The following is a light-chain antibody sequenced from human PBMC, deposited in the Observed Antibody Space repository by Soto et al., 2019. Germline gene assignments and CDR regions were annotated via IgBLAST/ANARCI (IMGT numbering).Light chain of an antibody. CDR1: QSISSW. CDR3: QQYNSSPT. V-gene: IGKV1-5*03. J-gene: IGKJ1*01. CDR2: KAS. Sequence: DIQMTQSPSTLSASVGDRVTITCRASQSISSWLAWYQQKPGKAPKLLICKASSLESGVPSRFSGSGSGTEFTLTINSLQPDDFATYYCQQYNSSPTFGQGTKVEIK.